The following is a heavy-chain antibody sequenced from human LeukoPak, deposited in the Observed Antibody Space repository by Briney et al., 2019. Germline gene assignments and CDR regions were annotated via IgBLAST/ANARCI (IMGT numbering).Heavy chain of an antibody. CDR2: ISGSGGST. V-gene: IGHV3-23*01. D-gene: IGHD2-2*01. J-gene: IGHJ3*02. Sequence: ISGSGGSTYYADSVEGRFAISRDNSKNTLYLQINSLRAEDTAVYYCAKGLAGYASSALDIWGQGTMVTASS. CDR3: AKGLAGYASSALDI.